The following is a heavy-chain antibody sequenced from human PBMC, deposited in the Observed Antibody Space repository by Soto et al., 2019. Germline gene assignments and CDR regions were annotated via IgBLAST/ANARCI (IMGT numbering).Heavy chain of an antibody. CDR3: AHRQRPLGFGDLTPSTHCFDP. CDR2: IFWDDEK. V-gene: IGHV2-5*02. Sequence: QITLNDSGPTLVKPTKTLTLTCSFSGFSLSTSGVGVGWLRQPPGQALEWLALIFWDDEKRYSPYLKSSLTINKDSAKPQVVLTSTNMDPVAPATYFCAHRQRPLGFGDLTPSTHCFDPCGQASLVTVSS. CDR1: GFSLSTSGVG. J-gene: IGHJ5*02. D-gene: IGHD3-10*01.